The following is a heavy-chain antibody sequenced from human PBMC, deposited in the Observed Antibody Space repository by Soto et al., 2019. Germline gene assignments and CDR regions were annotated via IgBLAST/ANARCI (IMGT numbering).Heavy chain of an antibody. CDR1: GLTFSAYA. D-gene: IGHD2-21*02. J-gene: IGHJ5*01. CDR2: ISYDGRET. CDR3: ATDPVAVTGSFIDS. V-gene: IGHV3-30-3*01. Sequence: GGSLRLSCAASGLTFSAYAFHWVRQAPGKGLEWLSVISYDGRETHYADSVEGRFIISRDSSKKTAYLQMNSLRGDDTAVYFCATDPVAVTGSFIDSWGHGTLVTVSS.